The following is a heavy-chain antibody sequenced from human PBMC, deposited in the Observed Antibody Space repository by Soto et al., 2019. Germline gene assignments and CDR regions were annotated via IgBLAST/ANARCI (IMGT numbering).Heavy chain of an antibody. Sequence: QPGGSLRLSCTASGFTFDDYAMHWVRQAPGKGLEWVSVISWDGGTTYYAASVRGRFTNSRDNNKNSLYLQMNSLRTEDTALYYCAKPVRGIAGANFDSWGQGTLVTVSS. CDR1: GFTFDDYA. D-gene: IGHD6-13*01. J-gene: IGHJ4*02. V-gene: IGHV3-43*01. CDR2: ISWDGGTT. CDR3: AKPVRGIAGANFDS.